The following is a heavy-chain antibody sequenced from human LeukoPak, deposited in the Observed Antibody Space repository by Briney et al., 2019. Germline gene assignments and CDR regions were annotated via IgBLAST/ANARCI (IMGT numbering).Heavy chain of an antibody. Sequence: PSETLSLTCAVYGGSFSGYYWSWIRQPPGKGLEWIGEINHSGSTNYNPSLKSRVTISVDTSKNQFSLKLSSVTAADTAVYYCARGDPVTYYYDSSGYYLYNYWGQGTLVTVSS. J-gene: IGHJ4*02. CDR1: GGSFSGYY. D-gene: IGHD3-22*01. V-gene: IGHV4-34*01. CDR3: ARGDPVTYYYDSSGYYLYNY. CDR2: INHSGST.